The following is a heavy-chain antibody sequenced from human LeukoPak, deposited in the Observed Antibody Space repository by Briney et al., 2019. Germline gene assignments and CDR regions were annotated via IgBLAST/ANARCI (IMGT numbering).Heavy chain of an antibody. J-gene: IGHJ3*02. CDR3: ARLLGSGSYTIGAPPSDAFDI. CDR2: IYHSGST. D-gene: IGHD1-26*01. V-gene: IGHV4-30-2*01. Sequence: SETLSLTCAVSGGSISSGGYSWSWIRQPPGKGLEWIGYIYHSGSTYYNPSLKSRVTISVDKSKNQFSPRLSSVTAADTAVYYCARLLGSGSYTIGAPPSDAFDIWGQGTIVTVSS. CDR1: GGSISSGGYS.